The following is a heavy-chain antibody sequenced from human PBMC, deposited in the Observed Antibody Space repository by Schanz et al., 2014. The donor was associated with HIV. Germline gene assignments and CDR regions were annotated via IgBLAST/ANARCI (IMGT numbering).Heavy chain of an antibody. J-gene: IGHJ4*02. CDR2: ISGSGGST. CDR1: GFTFSKYA. CDR3: ARGPSLVIVPAATDPRFDY. V-gene: IGHV3-23*01. D-gene: IGHD2-2*01. Sequence: EVQLLESGGGLVQPGGSLRLSCAASGFTFSKYAMSWVRQAPGKGLEWVSAISGSGGSTYYTDSVKGRFTISRDNSKNTLYLQMNSLRAEDTAVYYCARGPSLVIVPAATDPRFDYWGQGTLVTVSS.